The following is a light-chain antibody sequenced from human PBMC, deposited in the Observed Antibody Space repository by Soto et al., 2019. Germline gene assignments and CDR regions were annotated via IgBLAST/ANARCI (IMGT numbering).Light chain of an antibody. Sequence: QSALTQPASVSGSPGQSITISCTGTSNDIGGYNYVSWYQQHPGEAPKLIIYEVSNRPSGVSNRFSGSKSDNTASLTITGLQAEDEASYYCSSYTITHIPVIFGGGTKLPVL. CDR3: SSYTITHIPVI. CDR2: EVS. V-gene: IGLV2-14*01. CDR1: SNDIGGYNY. J-gene: IGLJ2*01.